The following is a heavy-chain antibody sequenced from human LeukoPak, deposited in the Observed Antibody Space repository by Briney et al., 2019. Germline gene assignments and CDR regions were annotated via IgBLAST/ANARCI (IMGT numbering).Heavy chain of an antibody. D-gene: IGHD3-10*01. J-gene: IGHJ4*02. CDR1: GFTFSSYG. Sequence: PGGSLRLSCAASGFTFSSYGMHWVRQAPGKGLEWVAVISYDGSNTYYAHSVKGRFTISRNNSKNTLYLQMNSLRADDTALYDCAKDPAVVWFGSHPDDWGQGTLVTVSS. V-gene: IGHV3-30*18. CDR2: ISYDGSNT. CDR3: AKDPAVVWFGSHPDD.